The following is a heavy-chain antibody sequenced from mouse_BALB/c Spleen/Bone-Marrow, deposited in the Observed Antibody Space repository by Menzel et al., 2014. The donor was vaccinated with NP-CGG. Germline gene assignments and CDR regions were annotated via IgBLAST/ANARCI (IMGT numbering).Heavy chain of an antibody. Sequence: ESGPGLVKPSQSLSLPCSVTGYSITSGYYWNWIRQFPGNKLEWMGYISYDGSNNYNPSLKNRISITRDTSKNQFFLKLNPVTTEDTATYYCARDRYFDYWGQGTTLTVSS. CDR3: ARDRYFDY. J-gene: IGHJ2*01. CDR2: ISYDGSN. V-gene: IGHV3-6*02. CDR1: GYSITSGYY.